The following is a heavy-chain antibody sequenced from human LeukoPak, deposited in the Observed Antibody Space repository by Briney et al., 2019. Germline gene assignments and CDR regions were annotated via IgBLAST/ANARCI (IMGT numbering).Heavy chain of an antibody. V-gene: IGHV3-21*01. Sequence: GGSLRLSCAASGLTFSSYSMNWVRQAPGKGLEWVSSISSSSSYIYYADSVKGRFTISRDNAKNSLYLQMNSLRAEDTAVYYCAKAQWKRYSSGWPDYWGQGTLVTVSS. CDR2: ISSSSSYI. CDR3: AKAQWKRYSSGWPDY. CDR1: GLTFSSYS. D-gene: IGHD6-19*01. J-gene: IGHJ4*02.